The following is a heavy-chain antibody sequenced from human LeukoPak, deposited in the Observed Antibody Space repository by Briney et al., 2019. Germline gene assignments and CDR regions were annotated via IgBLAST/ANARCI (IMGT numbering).Heavy chain of an antibody. V-gene: IGHV3-23*01. J-gene: IGHJ6*02. D-gene: IGHD5-18*01. CDR2: ISGSGGGT. CDR1: GFTFSSYA. Sequence: GRSLRLSCAASGFTFSSYAMSWVRQAPGKGLEWVSAISGSGGGTYCADSVKGRFTISRDNSKTTLYLQMNSLRAEDTAVYYCAKDGYSYGYSPPYGMDVWGQGTTVTVSS. CDR3: AKDGYSYGYSPPYGMDV.